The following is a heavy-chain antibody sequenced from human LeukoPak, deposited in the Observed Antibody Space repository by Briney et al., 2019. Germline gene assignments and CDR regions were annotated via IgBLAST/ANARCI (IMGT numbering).Heavy chain of an antibody. J-gene: IGHJ4*02. V-gene: IGHV3-53*01. CDR2: IYSGGGT. Sequence: GGSLRLSCAASGFTVSSNYMNWVRQAPGKGLEWVSVIYSGGGTNYGDPVKGRFTISRDNSKNTLYLQMNSLRAEDTAVYYCARAQGYSSGWYDYWGQGTLVTVSS. CDR3: ARAQGYSSGWYDY. CDR1: GFTVSSNY. D-gene: IGHD6-19*01.